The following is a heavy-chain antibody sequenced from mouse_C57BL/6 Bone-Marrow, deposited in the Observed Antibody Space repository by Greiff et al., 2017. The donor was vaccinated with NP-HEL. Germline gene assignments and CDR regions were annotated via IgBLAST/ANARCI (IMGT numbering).Heavy chain of an antibody. J-gene: IGHJ1*03. CDR1: GYAFSSYW. CDR2: IYPGDGDT. V-gene: IGHV1-80*01. Sequence: QVQLKQSGAELVKPGASVKISCKASGYAFSSYWMNWVKQRPGKGLEWIGQIYPGDGDTNYNGKFKGKATLTADKSSSTAYMQLSSLTSEDSAVYFCASRVLPWYFDVWGTGTTVTVSS. CDR3: ASRVLPWYFDV. D-gene: IGHD1-1*01.